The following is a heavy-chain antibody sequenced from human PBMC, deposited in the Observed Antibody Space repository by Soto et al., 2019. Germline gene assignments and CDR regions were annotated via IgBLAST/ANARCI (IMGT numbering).Heavy chain of an antibody. CDR3: ARAVEQSYYSYGMDV. J-gene: IGHJ6*02. Sequence: QVQLVQSGAEVKKPGSSVKVSCKASGGTFSSYGISWVRQAPGQGLEWMGGIIPIFGTANYAQKFQGRVTITADESTSTAYMELSRLRSEDTAVYSCARAVEQSYYSYGMDVWGQGTTVTVSS. CDR2: IIPIFGTA. V-gene: IGHV1-69*12. CDR1: GGTFSSYG.